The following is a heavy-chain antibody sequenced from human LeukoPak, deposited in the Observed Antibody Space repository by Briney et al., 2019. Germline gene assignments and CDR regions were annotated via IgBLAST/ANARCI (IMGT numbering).Heavy chain of an antibody. J-gene: IGHJ4*02. D-gene: IGHD3-22*01. CDR1: GYTFTGYY. CDR3: ARDGASDSSGYYYGDLYDY. CDR2: ISAYNGNT. V-gene: IGHV1-18*01. Sequence: ASVNVSCKASGYTFTGYYMHWVRQAPGQGLEWMGWISAYNGNTNYAQKLQGRGTMTTDTSTSKDYMELRSPRSDDTAVYYCARDGASDSSGYYYGDLYDYWGQGTLVTVSS.